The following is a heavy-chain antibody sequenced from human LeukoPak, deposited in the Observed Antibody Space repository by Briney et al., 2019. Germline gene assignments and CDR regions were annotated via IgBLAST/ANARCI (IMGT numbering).Heavy chain of an antibody. CDR2: ISGGGGST. CDR1: GFTFSSYA. D-gene: IGHD4-17*01. V-gene: IGHV3-23*01. CDR3: AKGRGTSGDYDYYFDY. J-gene: IGHJ4*02. Sequence: GGSLRLSCAASGFTFSSYAMSWVRQAPGKGLQWVSAISGGGGSTYYADSVKGRLTISRDNSKNTLYLQMNSLRAEDTALYYCAKGRGTSGDYDYYFDYWGQGTLVTVSS.